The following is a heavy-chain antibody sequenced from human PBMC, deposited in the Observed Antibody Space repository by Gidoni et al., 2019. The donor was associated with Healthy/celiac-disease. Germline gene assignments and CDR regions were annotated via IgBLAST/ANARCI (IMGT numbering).Heavy chain of an antibody. CDR3: ARGGIVVVPAAQTIGEYYYGMDV. CDR1: GGTFSSYT. V-gene: IGHV1-69*02. CDR2: IIPILGIA. Sequence: QVQLVQSGAEVKKPGSSVKVSCKASGGTFSSYTISWVRQAPGQGLEWMGRIIPILGIANYAQKFQGRVTITADKSTSTAYMELSSLRSEDTAVYYCARGGIVVVPAAQTIGEYYYGMDVWGQGTTVTVSS. J-gene: IGHJ6*02. D-gene: IGHD2-2*01.